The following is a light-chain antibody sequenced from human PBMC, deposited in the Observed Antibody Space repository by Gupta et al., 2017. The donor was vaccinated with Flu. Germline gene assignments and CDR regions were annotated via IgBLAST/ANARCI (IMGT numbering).Light chain of an antibody. CDR2: KES. CDR1: ENITSW. Sequence: DIQMTQSPSTLAASVGDRVSITCRATENITSWLAWYQQKPGKAPNFVIYKESGVEGGVPSRFSGSGSGTEFTLTISSLLPDDFATYFCQQGCYVSWTFGQGTRV. CDR3: QQGCYVSWT. V-gene: IGKV1-5*03. J-gene: IGKJ1*01.